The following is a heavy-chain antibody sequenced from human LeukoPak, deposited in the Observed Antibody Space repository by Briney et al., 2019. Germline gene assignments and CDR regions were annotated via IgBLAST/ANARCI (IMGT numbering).Heavy chain of an antibody. D-gene: IGHD1-1*01. V-gene: IGHV4-59*01. J-gene: IGHJ4*02. CDR2: IYYSGST. CDR1: GGSISSYY. CDR3: ARVQRPLDGADY. Sequence: SETLSLTCTVSGGSISSYYWSWIRQPPGKGLEWIGYIYYSGSTYYNPSLKSRVTISVDTSKNLFSLKLSSVTAADTAVYFCARVQRPLDGADYWGQGTLVTVSS.